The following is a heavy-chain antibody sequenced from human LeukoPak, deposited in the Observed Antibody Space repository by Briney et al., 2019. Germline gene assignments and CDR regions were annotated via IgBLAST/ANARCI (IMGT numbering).Heavy chain of an antibody. CDR1: GYTFTGYY. Sequence: ASVKVSFKASGYTFTGYYMHWVRQAPGQGLEWMGWINPNSGGTNYAQKFQGRVTMTRDTSISTAYMELSRLRSDDTAVYYCARESPTTTNFDYWGQGTLVTVSS. J-gene: IGHJ4*02. D-gene: IGHD1-26*01. CDR2: INPNSGGT. CDR3: ARESPTTTNFDY. V-gene: IGHV1-2*02.